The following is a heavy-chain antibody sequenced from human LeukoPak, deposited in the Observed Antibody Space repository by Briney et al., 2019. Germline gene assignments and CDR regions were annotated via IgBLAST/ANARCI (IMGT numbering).Heavy chain of an antibody. CDR2: INPNSGGT. CDR3: ARGDGYCSGGSCMIFDY. V-gene: IGHV1-2*02. CDR1: GYTFTGYY. J-gene: IGHJ4*02. D-gene: IGHD2-15*01. Sequence: ASVKVSCKASGYTFTGYYMHWVRQAPGQGLEWMAWINPNSGGTNYAQKFQGRVTMTRDTSISTAYMELSRLRSDDTAVYYCARGDGYCSGGSCMIFDYWGQGTLVTVSS.